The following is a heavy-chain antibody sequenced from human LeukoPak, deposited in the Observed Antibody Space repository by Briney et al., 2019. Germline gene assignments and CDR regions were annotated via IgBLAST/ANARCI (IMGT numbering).Heavy chain of an antibody. CDR3: AKARRALTTVTTSSDY. V-gene: IGHV3-23*01. CDR1: GFTFSSYA. CDR2: ISGSGGST. D-gene: IGHD4-17*01. J-gene: IGHJ4*02. Sequence: GGSLRLSCAASGFTFSSYAMSWVRRAPGKGLEWVSAISGSGGSTYYADSVKGRFTISRDNSKNTLYLQMNSLRAEDTAVYYCAKARRALTTVTTSSDYWGQGTLVTVSS.